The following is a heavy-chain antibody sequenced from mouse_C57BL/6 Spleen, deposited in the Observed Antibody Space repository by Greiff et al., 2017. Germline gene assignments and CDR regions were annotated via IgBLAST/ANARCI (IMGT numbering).Heavy chain of an antibody. CDR3: AREGYAYFDV. CDR2: INPSTGGT. Sequence: VQLKQSGPELVKPGASVKISCKASGYSFTGYYMNWVKQSPEKSLEWIGEINPSTGGTTYNQKFKAKATLTVDKSSSTAYMQLKSLTSEDSAVYYCAREGYAYFDVWGTGTTVTVSS. CDR1: GYSFTGYY. J-gene: IGHJ1*03. V-gene: IGHV1-42*01. D-gene: IGHD2-2*01.